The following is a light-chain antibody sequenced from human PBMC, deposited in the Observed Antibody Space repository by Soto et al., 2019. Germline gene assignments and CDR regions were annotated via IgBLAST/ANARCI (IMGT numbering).Light chain of an antibody. J-gene: IGKJ4*01. V-gene: IGKV1-39*01. CDR1: ESVYRY. CDR2: AAS. CDR3: QKSYSTPLT. Sequence: DIQMTQSPSSLSASVGDRVTITCRASESVYRYLNWYQQKPGRAPNLLIYAASNLHSGVPSRFSGSVSGTYFTLTIANLQPEDFGTYYRQKSYSTPLTFGRGTKVEI.